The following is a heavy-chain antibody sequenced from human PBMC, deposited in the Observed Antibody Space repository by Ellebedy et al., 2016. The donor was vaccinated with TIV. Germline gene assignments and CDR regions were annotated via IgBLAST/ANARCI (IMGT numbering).Heavy chain of an antibody. V-gene: IGHV1-2*02. CDR2: INPDSGGT. D-gene: IGHD6-13*01. CDR3: ARVRRGSSGMDV. J-gene: IGHJ6*02. CDR1: GYTFTANY. Sequence: ASVKVSCKASGYTFTANYLHWVRRAPGQGLEWMGWINPDSGGTNLAQKFQGRVTMTRDTSINTAYMQLSRLESDDTAVYYCARVRRGSSGMDVWGQGTTVTVSS.